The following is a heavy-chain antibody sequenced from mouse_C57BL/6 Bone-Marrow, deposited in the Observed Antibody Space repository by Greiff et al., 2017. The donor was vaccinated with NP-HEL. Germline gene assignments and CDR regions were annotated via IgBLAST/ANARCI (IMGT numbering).Heavy chain of an antibody. CDR3: ARRYGSSYWYFDV. V-gene: IGHV5-2*01. Sequence: VHVKQSGGGLVQPGESLKLSCESNEYEFPSHDMSWVRKTPEKRLELVAAINSDGGSTYYPDTMERRFIISRDNTKKTLYLQMSSLRSEDTALYYCARRYGSSYWYFDVWGTGTTVTVSS. J-gene: IGHJ1*03. CDR2: INSDGGST. D-gene: IGHD1-1*01. CDR1: EYEFPSHD.